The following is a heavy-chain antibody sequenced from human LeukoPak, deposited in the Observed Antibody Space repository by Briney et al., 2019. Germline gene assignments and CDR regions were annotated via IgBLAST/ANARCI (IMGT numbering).Heavy chain of an antibody. V-gene: IGHV1-18*01. CDR2: ISAYNGNT. J-gene: IGHJ5*02. CDR1: GYTFTGYG. D-gene: IGHD3-22*01. Sequence: ASVKVSCRASGYTFTGYGISWVRQAPGQGLEWMGWISAYNGNTNYAQKLQGRVTMTTDASTSTAYMELRSLRSDDTAVYYCARGIKLYYYESSGSDWFDPWGQGTLVTVSS. CDR3: ARGIKLYYYESSGSDWFDP.